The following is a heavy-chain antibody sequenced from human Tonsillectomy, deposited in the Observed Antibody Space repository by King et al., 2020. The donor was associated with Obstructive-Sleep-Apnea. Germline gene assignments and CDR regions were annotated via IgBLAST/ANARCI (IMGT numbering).Heavy chain of an antibody. CDR2: IYYTGSS. CDR1: GGSISSYY. V-gene: IGHV4-59*01. D-gene: IGHD3-10*01. CDR3: ARDPYGSGIIDWFDP. J-gene: IGHJ5*02. Sequence: LQLQESGPGLVKPSETLSLTCTVSGGSISSYYWSWIRQTPGKELEWIGYIYYTGSSNYNTSLKSRVTISVDTSKNKFSLKLSSVTAADTAVYYCARDPYGSGIIDWFDPWGQGTRVTGPS.